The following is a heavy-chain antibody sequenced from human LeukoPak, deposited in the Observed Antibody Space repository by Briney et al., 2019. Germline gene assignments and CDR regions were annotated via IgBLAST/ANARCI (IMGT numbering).Heavy chain of an antibody. CDR2: IWYDGSNK. Sequence: PGRSLRLSCAASGFTFSSNGMHWVRQAPGKGLEWVAVIWYDGSNKYYADSVKGRFTISRDNSKNTLYLQMNSLRAEDTSVYYCARDGTHYGMDVWGQGTTVTVSS. CDR1: GFTFSSNG. D-gene: IGHD6-13*01. J-gene: IGHJ6*02. CDR3: ARDGTHYGMDV. V-gene: IGHV3-33*01.